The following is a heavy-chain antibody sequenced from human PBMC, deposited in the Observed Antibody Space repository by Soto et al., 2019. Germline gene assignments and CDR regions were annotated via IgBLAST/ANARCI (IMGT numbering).Heavy chain of an antibody. J-gene: IGHJ4*02. V-gene: IGHV4-39*01. D-gene: IGHD5-12*01. Sequence: SETLSLTCTVSGGSISSSSYYWGWIRQPPGKGLEWIGSIYYSGSTYYNPSLKSRVTISVDTSKNTFSLKLSSVTAADTAVYYCARQDKREMATIDYWGQGTLVTVSS. CDR1: GGSISSSSYY. CDR3: ARQDKREMATIDY. CDR2: IYYSGST.